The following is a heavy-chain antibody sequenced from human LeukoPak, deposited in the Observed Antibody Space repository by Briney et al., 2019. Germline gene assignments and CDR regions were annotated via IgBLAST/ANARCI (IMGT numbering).Heavy chain of an antibody. J-gene: IGHJ4*02. V-gene: IGHV3-30*04. CDR3: ARETGSAVGSTDFDY. D-gene: IGHD4-17*01. Sequence: PGGSLRLSCAASGFTFSSYAMHWVRQAPGKGLEWVAVISYDGRNKYYADSVKGRFTISRDNSKNTLYLQMNSLRAEDTAVYYCARETGSAVGSTDFDYWGQGTLVTVSS. CDR2: ISYDGRNK. CDR1: GFTFSSYA.